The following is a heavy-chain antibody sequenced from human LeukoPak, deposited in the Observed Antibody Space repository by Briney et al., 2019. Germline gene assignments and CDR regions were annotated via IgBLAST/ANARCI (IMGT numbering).Heavy chain of an antibody. J-gene: IGHJ4*02. D-gene: IGHD1-26*01. Sequence: GGSLRLSCAAPGFTFSTYNMNWVRQAPGKGLEWVSYITTSSRTIYYADSVKGRFTISRDNAKNSLYLQMNSLRAEDTAVYYCASSIVGARLFDYWGQGTLVTVSS. CDR1: GFTFSTYN. CDR3: ASSIVGARLFDY. V-gene: IGHV3-48*04. CDR2: ITTSSRTI.